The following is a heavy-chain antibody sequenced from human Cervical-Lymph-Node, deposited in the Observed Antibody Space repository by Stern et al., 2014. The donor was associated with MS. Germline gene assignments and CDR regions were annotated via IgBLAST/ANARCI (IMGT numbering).Heavy chain of an antibody. CDR3: ARGVTYCGGDCYGWYFDL. J-gene: IGHJ2*01. CDR2: ISSNGGST. V-gene: IGHV3-64*01. CDR1: GFTFSRYA. D-gene: IGHD2-21*02. Sequence: EVQLVESGGGLVQPGGSLRLSCAASGFTFSRYAMHWVRQAPGKGLEYVSVISSNGGSTYYATSVKGRFTISRDNSKNTLYLHMGSLRVEDMAVYYCARGVTYCGGDCYGWYFDLWGRGTLVTVSS.